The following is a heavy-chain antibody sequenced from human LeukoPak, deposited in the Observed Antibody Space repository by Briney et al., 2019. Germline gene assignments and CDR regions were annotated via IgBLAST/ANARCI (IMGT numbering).Heavy chain of an antibody. J-gene: IGHJ4*02. CDR2: MNPNSGNT. CDR1: GYTFTSYD. CDR3: ARVNTMVRGTGGY. D-gene: IGHD3-10*01. Sequence: ASVKVSCKASGYTFTSYDINWVRQATGQGLEWMGWMNPNSGNTGYAQKFQGRVTMTRNTSISTAYMELSSLRSEDTAVYYCARVNTMVRGTGGYWGQGTLVTVSS. V-gene: IGHV1-8*01.